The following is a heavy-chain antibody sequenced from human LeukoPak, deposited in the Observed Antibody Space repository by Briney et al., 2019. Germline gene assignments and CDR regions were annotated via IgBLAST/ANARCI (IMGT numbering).Heavy chain of an antibody. J-gene: IGHJ4*02. CDR2: ISKDGRSK. V-gene: IGHV3-30*18. CDR3: AKAAYCTSTSCHFSGYAQRPLDS. D-gene: IGHD2-2*01. Sequence: GGSLRLSCVASGFTFNTYGMHWVRQAPGKGLEWVAGISKDGRSKDYADSVKGRFTNSRDNSKNTMYLQMNSLRVEDTAVYYCAKAAYCTSTSCHFSGYAQRPLDSWGQGALVTVSS. CDR1: GFTFNTYG.